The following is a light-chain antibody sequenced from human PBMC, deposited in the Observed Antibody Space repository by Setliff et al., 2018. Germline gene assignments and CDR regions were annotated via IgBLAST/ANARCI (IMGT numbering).Light chain of an antibody. V-gene: IGLV2-14*01. CDR1: SSDVGYYNY. J-gene: IGLJ3*02. CDR2: EVS. CDR3: SSYTTSTFWV. Sequence: QSALTQPASVSGSPGQSITISCTGTSSDVGYYNYVSWYQQHPAKAPKLMIYEVSNRPSGVSNRFSGSKSGNTASLTISGLQAEDEADYYCSSYTTSTFWVFGGGTKVTVL.